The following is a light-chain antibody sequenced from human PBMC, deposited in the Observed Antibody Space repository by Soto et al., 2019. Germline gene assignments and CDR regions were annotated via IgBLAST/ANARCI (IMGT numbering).Light chain of an antibody. V-gene: IGKV3-20*01. CDR1: RFVSNYY. Sequence: DIVLTQSPGTLSLSPGDRATLSCRTSRFVSNYYVAWYQQRPGQAPRLLIYAASSRATDIPDRFSGSXSGTDFTLTISRLEPEDFAVYYCQHYADSPPVFTFGPGTKVEI. J-gene: IGKJ3*01. CDR2: AAS. CDR3: QHYADSPPVFT.